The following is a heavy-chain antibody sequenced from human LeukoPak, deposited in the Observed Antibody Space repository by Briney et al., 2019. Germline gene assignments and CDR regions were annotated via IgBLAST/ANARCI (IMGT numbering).Heavy chain of an antibody. D-gene: IGHD2-15*01. CDR3: AKDVSLGYCSGGSCSAHFDY. Sequence: GGSLRLSCAASGFIFDDYVMHWVRQAPGKGLEWVSGISWNSGSIAYADSVKGRFTISRDNAKNSLYLQMNSLRAEDMALYYCAKDVSLGYCSGGSCSAHFDYWGQGTLVTVSS. CDR2: ISWNSGSI. J-gene: IGHJ4*02. V-gene: IGHV3-9*03. CDR1: GFIFDDYV.